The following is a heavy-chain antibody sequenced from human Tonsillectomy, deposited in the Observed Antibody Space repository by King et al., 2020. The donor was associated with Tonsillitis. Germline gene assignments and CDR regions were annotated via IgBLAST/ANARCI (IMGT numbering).Heavy chain of an antibody. CDR1: GFTFSSYG. J-gene: IGHJ6*02. V-gene: IGHV3-30*18. D-gene: IGHD3-3*01. Sequence: VQLVESGGGVVQPGRSLRLSCAASGFTFSSYGMHWVRQAPGKGLEWVAFLSYDGSIKYYADPVKGRFTISRDNSKNTLYLQMNSLRAEDTAVYYCAKDRDARLYYDFWSGYPHYGMDVWGQGTTVTVSS. CDR3: AKDRDARLYYDFWSGYPHYGMDV. CDR2: LSYDGSIK.